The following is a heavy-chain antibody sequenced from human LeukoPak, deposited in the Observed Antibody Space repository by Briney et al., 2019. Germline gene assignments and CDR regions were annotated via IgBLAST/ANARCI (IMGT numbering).Heavy chain of an antibody. Sequence: GGSLRLSCAASGFTFSSYEMNWVRQAPGKGLEWVSYISSGGRTIYYTDSLKGRFTISRDNAENSLYLQMNSLRAEDTAVYYCASLRRGGYNSVDYWGQGTLVTVSS. J-gene: IGHJ4*02. CDR2: ISSGGRTI. V-gene: IGHV3-48*03. CDR1: GFTFSSYE. D-gene: IGHD5-24*01. CDR3: ASLRRGGYNSVDY.